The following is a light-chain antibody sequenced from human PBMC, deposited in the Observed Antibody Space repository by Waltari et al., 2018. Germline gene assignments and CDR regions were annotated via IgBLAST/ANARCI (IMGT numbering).Light chain of an antibody. CDR3: FSYTSSSTWV. CDR1: SSDVGGYNY. Sequence: QSALTQPASVSGSPGQSITISCTGTSSDVGGYNYVSWFQQHPGKAPRLMIFDVTNRPSWVFNRFSGSKSVDTASLTISGLQAEDEADYYCFSYTSSSTWVFGGGTKLTVL. V-gene: IGLV2-14*03. J-gene: IGLJ3*02. CDR2: DVT.